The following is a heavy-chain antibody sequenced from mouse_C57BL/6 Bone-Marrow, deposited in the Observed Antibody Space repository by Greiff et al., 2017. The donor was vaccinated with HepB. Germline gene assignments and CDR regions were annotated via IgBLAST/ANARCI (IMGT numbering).Heavy chain of an antibody. D-gene: IGHD4-1*01. CDR3: VRPLGGWFAY. J-gene: IGHJ3*01. CDR1: GFSFNTYA. V-gene: IGHV10-1*01. Sequence: EVQGVESGGGLVQPKGSLKLSCAASGFSFNTYAMNWVRQAPGKGLEWVARIRSKSNNYATYYADSVKDRFTISRDDSESMVYLQMNNLKTEDTAKYYCVRPLGGWFAYWGQGTLVTVSA. CDR2: IRSKSNNYAT.